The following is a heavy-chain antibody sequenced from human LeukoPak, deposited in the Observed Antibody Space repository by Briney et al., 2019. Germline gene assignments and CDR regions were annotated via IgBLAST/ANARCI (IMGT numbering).Heavy chain of an antibody. CDR2: IKPDGSQK. D-gene: IGHD3-10*01. V-gene: IGHV3-7*05. J-gene: IGHJ3*02. CDR3: VRDGMGGIKAFDM. CDR1: GFNFRSYW. Sequence: GGSLRLSCVGSGFNFRSYWMSWVRQAPGKGLEWVANIKPDGSQKYFVDSVRGRFTISRDNAKNSVYLQTTSLRAEDTALYYCVRDGMGGIKAFDMWGQGTVVTVSS.